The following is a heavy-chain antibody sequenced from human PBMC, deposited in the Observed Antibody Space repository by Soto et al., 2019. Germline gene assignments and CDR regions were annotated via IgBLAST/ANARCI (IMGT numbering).Heavy chain of an antibody. J-gene: IGHJ4*02. CDR2: IYQSGKT. D-gene: IGHD2-2*01. Sequence: SETLSLTCGVSGFPVSYGYYWGWIRQPPGKGLEWLGSIYQSGKTYYNPSLKSRLTLSMDTSRNELSLRLRSVTAADTAVYFCARLDCSSVSCYNDYWGPGVLVTVSS. CDR1: GFPVSYGYY. CDR3: ARLDCSSVSCYNDY. V-gene: IGHV4-38-2*01.